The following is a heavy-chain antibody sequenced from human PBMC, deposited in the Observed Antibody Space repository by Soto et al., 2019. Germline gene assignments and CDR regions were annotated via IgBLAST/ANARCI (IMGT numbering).Heavy chain of an antibody. CDR2: IYYSGST. CDR1: GGSISSGGYY. V-gene: IGHV4-31*03. D-gene: IGHD5-12*01. CDR3: ARALQGKATIRFDY. Sequence: PSETLSLTCTVSGGSISSGGYYWSWIRQHPGKGLEWIGYIYYSGSTYYNPSLKSRVTISVDTSKNQFSLKLSSVTAADTAVYYCARALQGKATIRFDYWGQGTLVTVSS. J-gene: IGHJ4*02.